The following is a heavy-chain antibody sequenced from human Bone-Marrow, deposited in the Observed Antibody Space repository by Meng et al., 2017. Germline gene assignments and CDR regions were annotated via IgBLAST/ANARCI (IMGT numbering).Heavy chain of an antibody. J-gene: IGHJ4*02. CDR1: GYTFTSFD. D-gene: IGHD5-24*01. Sequence: ASVKVSCKTSGYTFTSFDINWVRQATGQGLEWMGWMNPKSGLTVYAQKFQDRVTMTSNTSTSTAYMELSSLTSEDTAVYYCARPVDGYNFDSWGQGTLVTVSS. CDR2: MNPKSGLT. CDR3: ARPVDGYNFDS. V-gene: IGHV1-8*02.